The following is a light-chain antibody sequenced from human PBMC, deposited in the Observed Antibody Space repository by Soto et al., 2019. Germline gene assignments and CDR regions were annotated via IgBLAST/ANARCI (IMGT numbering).Light chain of an antibody. J-gene: IGKJ3*01. CDR3: QQTHSLPLS. CDR1: QGVGGW. V-gene: IGKV1-12*01. Sequence: IQITQSPSSVSASVGDGVTMTCRASQGVGGWLAWYQQKPGKVPKLLIYATSSLHSGVPSRFSGSGSGTDFTLSISSLQPEDFATYYCQQTHSLPLSFGPGTKVDIK. CDR2: ATS.